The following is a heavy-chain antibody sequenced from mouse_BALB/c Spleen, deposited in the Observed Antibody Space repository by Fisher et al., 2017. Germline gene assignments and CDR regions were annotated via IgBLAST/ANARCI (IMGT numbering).Heavy chain of an antibody. CDR3: ARPWRYDEGYAMDY. J-gene: IGHJ4*01. D-gene: IGHD2-14*01. V-gene: IGHV5-9*04. Sequence: RFTISRDNAKNTLYLQMSSLRSEDTAMYYCARPWRYDEGYAMDYWGQGTSVTVSS.